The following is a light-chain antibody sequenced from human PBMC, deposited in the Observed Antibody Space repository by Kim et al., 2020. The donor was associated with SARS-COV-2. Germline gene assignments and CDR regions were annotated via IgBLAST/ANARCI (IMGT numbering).Light chain of an antibody. CDR1: QTVSGN. J-gene: IGKJ1*01. CDR3: QQYSHWPRT. CDR2: GAS. V-gene: IGKV3-15*01. Sequence: SVSPGERATRSCRASQTVSGNLAWYQQKPGQAPRIVIYGASTRATGIPARFSGSGSGTEFTLTISSLQSEDFAVYYCQQYSHWPRTFGQGTKLEI.